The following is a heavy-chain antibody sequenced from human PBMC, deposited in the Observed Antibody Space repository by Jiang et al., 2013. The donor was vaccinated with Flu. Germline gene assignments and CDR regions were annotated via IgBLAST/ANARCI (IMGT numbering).Heavy chain of an antibody. CDR3: ARDPGDGYNQWFQH. CDR1: GYTFTSNS. Sequence: GAEVKKPGASVKVSCKASGYTFTSNSISWVRQAPGQGLEWMGWISAYNGNTNYAQKFQGRVTMTTDTSTSTAYMELRSLRSDDTAVYYCARDPGDGYNQWFQHWGQGTLVTVSS. D-gene: IGHD5-24*01. J-gene: IGHJ1*01. CDR2: ISAYNGNT. V-gene: IGHV1-18*01.